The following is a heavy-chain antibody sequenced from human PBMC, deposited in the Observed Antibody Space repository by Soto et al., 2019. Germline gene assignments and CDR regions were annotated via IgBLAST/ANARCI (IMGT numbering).Heavy chain of an antibody. Sequence: GGSLRLSCAASGFTFRDYYMSWIRQAPGKGLEWVSYISSTGSYAKYADSVKGRFTISRDNAKNSLYLQMNSLRAEDTAVYYCARDSSITPRPLDYWGQGTPVTVSS. D-gene: IGHD6-6*01. CDR2: ISSTGSYA. CDR1: GFTFRDYY. CDR3: ARDSSITPRPLDY. J-gene: IGHJ4*02. V-gene: IGHV3-11*06.